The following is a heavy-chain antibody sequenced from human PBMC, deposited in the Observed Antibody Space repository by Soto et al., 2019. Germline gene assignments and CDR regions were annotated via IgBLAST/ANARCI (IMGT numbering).Heavy chain of an antibody. CDR2: INHSGST. J-gene: IGHJ4*02. CDR1: GGSFSGYY. V-gene: IGHV4-34*01. D-gene: IGHD3-22*01. Sequence: PSETLSLTCAVYGGSFSGYYWSWIRQPPGKGLEWIGEINHSGSTNYNPSLQSRVTISVDTSKNQFSLKLSSVTAADTAVYYCARGRQYYDSSGYYRRVERFDYWGQGTLVTVSS. CDR3: ARGRQYYDSSGYYRRVERFDY.